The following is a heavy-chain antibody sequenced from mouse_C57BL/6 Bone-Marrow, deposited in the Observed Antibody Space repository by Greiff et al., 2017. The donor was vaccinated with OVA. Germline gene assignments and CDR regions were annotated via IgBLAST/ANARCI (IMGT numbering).Heavy chain of an antibody. Sequence: QVQLKQSGAALARPGASVKLSCKASGYTFTSYGISWVTQRTGQGLEWIGEIYPRSGNTYYNEKFKGKATLTADKSSSTAYMELRSLTSEASAVYFCPRSDGYYPFAYWGQGTLVTVSA. D-gene: IGHD2-3*01. V-gene: IGHV1-81*01. J-gene: IGHJ3*01. CDR3: PRSDGYYPFAY. CDR1: GYTFTSYG. CDR2: IYPRSGNT.